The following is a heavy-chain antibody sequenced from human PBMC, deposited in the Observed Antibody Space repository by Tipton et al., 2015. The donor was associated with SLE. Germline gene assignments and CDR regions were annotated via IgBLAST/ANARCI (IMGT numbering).Heavy chain of an antibody. Sequence: TLSLTRAVYGGSFSGYYWSWIRQPPGKGLEWIGYIYYSGSTNYNPSLKSRVTISVDTSKNQFSLKLSSVTAADTAVYYCARKRGGYCSSTSCYGDAFDIWGQGTMVTVSS. CDR3: ARKRGGYCSSTSCYGDAFDI. CDR1: GGSFSGYY. D-gene: IGHD2-2*01. CDR2: IYYSGST. V-gene: IGHV4-59*01. J-gene: IGHJ3*02.